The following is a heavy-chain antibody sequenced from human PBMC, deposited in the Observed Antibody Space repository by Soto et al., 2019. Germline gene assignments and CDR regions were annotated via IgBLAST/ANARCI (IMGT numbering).Heavy chain of an antibody. V-gene: IGHV3-23*01. CDR3: AKAGGIAVPGSHLDY. Sequence: EVPLLESGGRLVQPGGSLRLSCAASGFTFSSYAMNWVRQAPGKGLEWVSAISGSGRSTDYADSVEGRFTISRDNSKNTFYLQMSSLRAEDTAVYYCAKAGGIAVPGSHLDYWGQGTLVTVSS. CDR2: ISGSGRST. D-gene: IGHD6-19*01. CDR1: GFTFSSYA. J-gene: IGHJ4*01.